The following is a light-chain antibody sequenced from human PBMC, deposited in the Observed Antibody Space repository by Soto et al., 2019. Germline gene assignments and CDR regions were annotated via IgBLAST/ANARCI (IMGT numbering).Light chain of an antibody. V-gene: IGKV1-5*03. Sequence: DIQMTQSPSTLSASVGDRVTITGRASQSISSWLDWYQQKPGKAPKLLIYKASSLESGVPSRFSGSGSGPEFTLIISSLQPDDCATYYCQPYNSYWTFGQGTKGEIK. J-gene: IGKJ1*01. CDR2: KAS. CDR3: QPYNSYWT. CDR1: QSISSW.